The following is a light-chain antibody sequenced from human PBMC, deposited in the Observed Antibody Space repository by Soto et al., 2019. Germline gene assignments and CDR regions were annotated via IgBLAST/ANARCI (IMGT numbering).Light chain of an antibody. J-gene: IGKJ4*01. CDR2: GAS. CDR3: QHYGNSAP. V-gene: IGKV3-20*01. Sequence: EIVLTQSPGTLSLSPGERAAISCRASQSVSSNYLAWYQQKPGQAPRLLIYGASTRVTGTPDRFSGSGSGTDFTLTISRLEPEDFAVYYCQHYGNSAPFGGGTKVEIK. CDR1: QSVSSNY.